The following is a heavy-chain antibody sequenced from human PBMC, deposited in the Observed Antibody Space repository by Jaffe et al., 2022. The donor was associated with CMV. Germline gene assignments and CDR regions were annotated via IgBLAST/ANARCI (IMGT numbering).Heavy chain of an antibody. CDR1: GFSFTVYY. J-gene: IGHJ4*02. CDR3: AREGGDTSMIRTDFDH. D-gene: IGHD5-18*01. V-gene: IGHV1-2*02. CDR2: IYPNNGET. Sequence: QVQLAQSGAEVKKPGASVKVSCKASGFSFTVYYLHWVRQAPGQGLEWMGWIYPNNGETNYAQKFQGRVTMTRDTSISTAYMELSSLRSDDTAVYYCAREGGDTSMIRTDFDHWGQGTLVTVSS.